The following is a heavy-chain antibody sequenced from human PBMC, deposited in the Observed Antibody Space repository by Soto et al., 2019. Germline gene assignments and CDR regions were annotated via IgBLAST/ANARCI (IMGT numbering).Heavy chain of an antibody. V-gene: IGHV3-15*01. D-gene: IGHD3-9*01. CDR1: GFTFSNAW. CDR2: IKSKNDGGTT. Sequence: GGSLRLSCAASGFTFSNAWMSRVRQAPGKGLEWVGRIKSKNDGGTTDYAAPVKGRFTISKDDSKNTLYLQMNSLKTEDTAVYYCTTVLRYFDWLDYWGRGTLVTVSS. J-gene: IGHJ4*02. CDR3: TTVLRYFDWLDY.